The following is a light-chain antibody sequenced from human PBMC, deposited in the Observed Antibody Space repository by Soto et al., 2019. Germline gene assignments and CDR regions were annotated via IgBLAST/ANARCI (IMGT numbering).Light chain of an antibody. CDR1: QTVSRSY. Sequence: ELVLTQSPGTLSLSPGESATLSCRASQTVSRSYFVWYQQKPGQAPRLLIYGASARAPGIPDRFSGTGSGTESTLTISRLEPEDFAVYFCQRFDSSPTFGGGTKVEIK. V-gene: IGKV3-20*01. CDR3: QRFDSSPT. J-gene: IGKJ4*01. CDR2: GAS.